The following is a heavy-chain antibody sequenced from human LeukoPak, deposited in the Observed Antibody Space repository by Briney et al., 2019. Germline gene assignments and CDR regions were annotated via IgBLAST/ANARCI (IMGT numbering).Heavy chain of an antibody. J-gene: IGHJ3*02. CDR3: ASASSGHWGVFDI. V-gene: IGHV1-46*01. CDR2: INPSGGST. CDR1: GYTFTSYY. D-gene: IGHD3-22*01. Sequence: GASVKVSCKASGYTFTSYYMHWVRQAPGQGLEWMGIINPSGGSTSYAQKFQGRVTMTRDTSTSTVYMELSSLRSEDTAVYYCASASSGHWGVFDIWGQGTMVTVSS.